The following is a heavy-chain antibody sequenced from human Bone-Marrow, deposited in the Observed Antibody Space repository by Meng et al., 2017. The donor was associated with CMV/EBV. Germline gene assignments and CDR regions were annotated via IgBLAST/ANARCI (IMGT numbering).Heavy chain of an antibody. V-gene: IGHV3-23*01. CDR3: AKDAPTSATTWYPFDS. J-gene: IGHJ4*02. CDR2: ITASGGTT. D-gene: IGHD6-13*01. CDR1: KFTFISYA. Sequence: GGSLRLSCAASKFTFISYAMSWVRQAPGKGLEWVSAITASGGTTYYADSVKGRFTISRDNSKNTLYLQMNSLRAEDTALYYCAKDAPTSATTWYPFDSWGQGTLVTVSS.